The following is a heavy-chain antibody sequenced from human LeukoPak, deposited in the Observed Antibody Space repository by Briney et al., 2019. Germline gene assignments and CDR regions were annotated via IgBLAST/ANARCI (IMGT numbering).Heavy chain of an antibody. CDR2: VIPILGIA. Sequence: GASVKVSCKTSGGTFSSYTISWVRQAPGQGLEWMGRVIPILGIANYAQKFQGRVTLTADKSTSTAYMELSSLRSEDTAVYYCATPTNTPMDEPDGFDIWGQGTMATVSS. CDR1: GGTFSSYT. CDR3: ATPTNTPMDEPDGFDI. J-gene: IGHJ3*02. V-gene: IGHV1-69*02. D-gene: IGHD5-18*01.